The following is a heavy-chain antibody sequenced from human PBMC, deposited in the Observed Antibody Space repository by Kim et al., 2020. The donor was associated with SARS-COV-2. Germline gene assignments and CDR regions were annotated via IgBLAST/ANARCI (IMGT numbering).Heavy chain of an antibody. D-gene: IGHD3-10*01. Sequence: ASVKVSCRASGYTFTTYDINWVRQATGQGPEWMGWMNPYSGHTGYAQQFQGRVTMTRNTSLSTAYMELSSLRYEDTAVYYCAIRRDYSGSVKKGLDVWGQGTTVTVSS. V-gene: IGHV1-8*02. CDR1: GYTFTTYD. CDR3: AIRRDYSGSVKKGLDV. CDR2: MNPYSGHT. J-gene: IGHJ6*02.